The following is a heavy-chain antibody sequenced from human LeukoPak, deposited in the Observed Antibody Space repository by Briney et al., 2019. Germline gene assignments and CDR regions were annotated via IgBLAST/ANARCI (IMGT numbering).Heavy chain of an antibody. Sequence: PSETLSLTCTVSGGSISNYYWSWIRQPPGKGLEWIGFIYYSGSTDYNPSLKSRVTISVDTSKNQVSLKLSSVTAADTAVYYCARVRAIAATDFNFDYWGQGTLVTVSS. D-gene: IGHD6-6*01. CDR1: GGSISNYY. CDR2: IYYSGST. J-gene: IGHJ4*02. CDR3: ARVRAIAATDFNFDY. V-gene: IGHV4-59*01.